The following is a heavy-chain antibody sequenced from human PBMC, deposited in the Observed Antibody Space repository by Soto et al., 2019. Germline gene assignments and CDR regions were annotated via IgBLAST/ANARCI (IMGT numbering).Heavy chain of an antibody. CDR1: GGSISSYY. V-gene: IGHV4-59*01. Sequence: SETLSRTCTVSGGSISSYYWSWIRQPPGKGLEWIGYIYYSGSTNYNPSLKSRVTISVDTSKNQFSLKLSSVTAADTAVSYSVRCINMPKSYYFDYWGHGTLVTVSS. CDR3: VRCINMPKSYYFDY. D-gene: IGHD3-10*01. CDR2: IYYSGST. J-gene: IGHJ4*01.